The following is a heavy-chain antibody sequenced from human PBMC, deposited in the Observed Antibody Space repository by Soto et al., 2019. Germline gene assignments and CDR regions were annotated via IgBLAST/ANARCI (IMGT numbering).Heavy chain of an antibody. CDR2: INHSGST. Sequence: SETLSLTCAVYGGSFSGYYWSWIHQPPGKGLEWIGEINHSGSTNYNPSLKSRVTISVDTSKNQFSLKLSSVTAADTAVYYCARVSDCSSTSCYTNHFDYWGQGTLVTVSS. V-gene: IGHV4-34*01. CDR3: ARVSDCSSTSCYTNHFDY. J-gene: IGHJ4*02. D-gene: IGHD2-2*02. CDR1: GGSFSGYY.